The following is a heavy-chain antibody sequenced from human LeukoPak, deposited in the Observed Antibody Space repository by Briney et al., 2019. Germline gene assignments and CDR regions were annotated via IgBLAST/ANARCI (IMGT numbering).Heavy chain of an antibody. CDR1: GFTFSNFW. CDR2: ITSDGSNI. J-gene: IGHJ4*02. D-gene: IGHD3-16*01. Sequence: GALRLSCAASGFTFSNFWLHWVRQAPGKGLEWASRITSDGSNINYADSVQGRFTISRDNAKNTLYLQMNSLRAEDTAVYYCARGGHSSFDYWGQGALVTVSS. CDR3: ARGGHSSFDY. V-gene: IGHV3-74*01.